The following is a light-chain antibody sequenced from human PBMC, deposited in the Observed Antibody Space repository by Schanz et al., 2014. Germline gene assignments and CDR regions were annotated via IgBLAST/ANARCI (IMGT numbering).Light chain of an antibody. CDR3: ALYMGSGISV. J-gene: IGLJ3*02. CDR2: NTN. Sequence: QTVVTQEPSFSVSPGGTVTLTCGLSSASVSTAYYPSWYQQTPGQAPRTLIYNTNTRSSGVPDRFSGSILGNKAALTITGAQAEDECDYYCALYMGSGISVFGGGTKLTVL. V-gene: IGLV8-61*01. CDR1: SASVSTAYY.